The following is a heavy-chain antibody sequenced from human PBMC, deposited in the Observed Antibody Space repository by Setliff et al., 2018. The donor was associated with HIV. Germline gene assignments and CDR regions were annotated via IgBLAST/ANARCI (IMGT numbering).Heavy chain of an antibody. V-gene: IGHV4-61*09. CDR1: GGSISSGSYY. Sequence: KPSETLSLTCTVSGGSISSGSYYWSWIRQPAGKGLEWIGHIYTSGSTNYNPSLKSRVTISIDTSKSQFSLKLTSVSAADTAMYYCARGRRRSSTPYYFDYWGQGTLVTVSS. J-gene: IGHJ4*02. CDR2: IYTSGST. CDR3: ARGRRRSSTPYYFDY.